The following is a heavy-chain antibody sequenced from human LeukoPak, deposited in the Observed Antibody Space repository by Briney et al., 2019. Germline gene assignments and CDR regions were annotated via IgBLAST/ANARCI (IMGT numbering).Heavy chain of an antibody. V-gene: IGHV3-48*04. CDR2: ISSSGSTI. J-gene: IGHJ6*02. D-gene: IGHD6-13*01. Sequence: GGSLRPSCAASGFSFTAFWMNWVRQAPGKGLEWVSYISSSGSTIYYADSVKGRFTISRDNAKNSLYLQMNSLRAEDTAVYYCARPSSSWYLSYYYYGMDVWGQGTTVTVSS. CDR1: GFSFTAFW. CDR3: ARPSSSWYLSYYYYGMDV.